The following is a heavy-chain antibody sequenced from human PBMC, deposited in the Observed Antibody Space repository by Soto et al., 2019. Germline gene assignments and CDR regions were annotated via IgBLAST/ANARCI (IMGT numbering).Heavy chain of an antibody. CDR3: ARDFEGIAPFAP. CDR2: IYHSGST. J-gene: IGHJ5*02. V-gene: IGHV4-4*02. D-gene: IGHD6-13*01. CDR1: GGSISSSNW. Sequence: QVQLQESGPGLVKPSGTLSLTCAVSGGSISSSNWWSWVRQPPGKGLEWIGEIYHSGSTNYNPSLKTRVTILVNKSQNQFPPKLSSVTAADTAVYYCARDFEGIAPFAPWGQGTLVTVSS.